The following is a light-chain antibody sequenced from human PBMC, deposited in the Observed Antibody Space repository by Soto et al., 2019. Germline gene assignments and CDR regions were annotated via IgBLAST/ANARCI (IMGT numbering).Light chain of an antibody. J-gene: IGKJ4*01. CDR1: QSVSSN. Sequence: EIVMTPSPATLSVSPGERATLSCRASQSVSSNLAWYQQKPGQAPRLLIYGASTRATGIPARFSGSGSGTEFTLTISSLQSEDFAVYYCQQYDAWPLTFGGGTKVDIK. V-gene: IGKV3-15*01. CDR3: QQYDAWPLT. CDR2: GAS.